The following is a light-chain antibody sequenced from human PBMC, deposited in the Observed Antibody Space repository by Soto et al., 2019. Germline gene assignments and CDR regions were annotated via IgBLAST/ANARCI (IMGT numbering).Light chain of an antibody. J-gene: IGKJ1*01. CDR2: DAS. Sequence: DIQMTQSPSTLSASVGDRVTITCRATQNIYGWLAWYQQKSGKAPKLLIYDASSLESGVPSRFSGSGFGTEFTVTSSSLQPDDFATYYCQQYNSYPWTFGQGTKVEVK. CDR3: QQYNSYPWT. CDR1: QNIYGW. V-gene: IGKV1-5*01.